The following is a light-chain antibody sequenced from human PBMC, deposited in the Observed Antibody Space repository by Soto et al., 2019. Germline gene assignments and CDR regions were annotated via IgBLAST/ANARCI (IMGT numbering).Light chain of an antibody. V-gene: IGKV1-27*01. CDR2: AAS. CDR1: QGIRNF. CDR3: QKYHRWPIT. J-gene: IGKJ5*01. Sequence: DIQMTQSPTSLSASVGDRVTITCRASQGIRNFVAWYQQKPGKAPKLLIYAASTLQSGVPSRFSGSGSGTDFTLTINSLQPEDVATYSCQKYHRWPITFGLGTRLE.